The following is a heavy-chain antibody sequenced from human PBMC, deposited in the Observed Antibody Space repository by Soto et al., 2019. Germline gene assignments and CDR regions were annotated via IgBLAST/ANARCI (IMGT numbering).Heavy chain of an antibody. CDR3: ATAPSVFLSTYGFVEAFDL. V-gene: IGHV1-69*12. Sequence: QVQVVQSGAEVRKPGSSVKVSCKVSGGTFKSYEISWVRQAPGQGLEWVGGIIPMFRKPNYAQKFQGTVTITADESTTTAYLELTSLRPEDTALYFCATAPSVFLSTYGFVEAFDLWGQGTLVIVSS. J-gene: IGHJ3*01. D-gene: IGHD3-10*01. CDR1: GGTFKSYE. CDR2: IIPMFRKP.